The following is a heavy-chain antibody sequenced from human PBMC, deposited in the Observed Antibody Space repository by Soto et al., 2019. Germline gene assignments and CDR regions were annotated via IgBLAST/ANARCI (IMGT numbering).Heavy chain of an antibody. D-gene: IGHD5-12*01. Sequence: QVQLVQSGAEVKKPGASVKVSCKASGYTFTSYAMHWVRQAPGQRLEWMGWINAGNGNTKYSQKFQGRVNITRDTSASTAYMELSSLRSEDTAVYYCARGYGGYFHWFDPWGQGTLVTVSS. CDR1: GYTFTSYA. J-gene: IGHJ5*02. V-gene: IGHV1-3*01. CDR2: INAGNGNT. CDR3: ARGYGGYFHWFDP.